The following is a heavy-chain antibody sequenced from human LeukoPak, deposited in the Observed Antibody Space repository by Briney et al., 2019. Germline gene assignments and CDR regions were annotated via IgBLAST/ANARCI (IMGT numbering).Heavy chain of an antibody. D-gene: IGHD6-13*01. CDR3: ARDRGRAGSSWMSWFDP. CDR1: GFTFSSYS. J-gene: IGHJ5*02. Sequence: PGGSPRLSCAASGFTFSSYSMNWVRQAPGKGLEWVSSISSSSSYIYYADSVKGRFTISRDNAKNSLYLQMNSLRAEDTAVYYCARDRGRAGSSWMSWFDPWGQGTLVTVSS. V-gene: IGHV3-21*01. CDR2: ISSSSSYI.